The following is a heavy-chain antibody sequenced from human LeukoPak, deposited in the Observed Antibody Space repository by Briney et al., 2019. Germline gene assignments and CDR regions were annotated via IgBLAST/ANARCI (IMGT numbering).Heavy chain of an antibody. V-gene: IGHV3-48*01. CDR1: GFTFISYS. J-gene: IGHJ4*02. CDR3: ARVGDSSGWQYYLDY. D-gene: IGHD6-19*01. CDR2: ISSSSSTI. Sequence: GGSLRLSCAASGFTFISYSMNWVRQAPGKGLEWVSYISSSSSTIYYADSVKGRFTISRDNAKNSLYLQMNSLRAEDTAVYYCARVGDSSGWQYYLDYWGQGTLVTVSS.